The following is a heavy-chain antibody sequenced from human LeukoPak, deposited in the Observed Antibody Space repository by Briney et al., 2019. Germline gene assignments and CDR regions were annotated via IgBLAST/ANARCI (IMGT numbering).Heavy chain of an antibody. CDR1: GGSISSYS. V-gene: IGHV4-4*07. D-gene: IGHD3-22*01. CDR2: MYTSGST. J-gene: IGHJ4*02. CDR3: ARHGDYYDSSGYYSYLFDY. Sequence: SETLSLTCSVSGGSISSYSWSWIRQPAVKGLEWIGRMYTSGSTKYNPSLKSRVTMSVDTSKNQFSLKLSSVTAADTAVYYCARHGDYYDSSGYYSYLFDYWGQGTLVTVSS.